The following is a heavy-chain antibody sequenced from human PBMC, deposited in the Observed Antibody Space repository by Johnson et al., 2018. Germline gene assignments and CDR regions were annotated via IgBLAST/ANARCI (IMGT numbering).Heavy chain of an antibody. CDR1: GFTFEDYA. CDR2: ISSSSGTI. Sequence: VQLVESGGGLAQPGGSLRLSCAASGFTFEDYALHWVRQAPGKGLEWVSYISSSSGTIYYADSVKGRFTISRDNAKNSLYLQMNSLRAEDTAVYYCARAIAETDFGYYYYMDVWGKGTTVTVSS. V-gene: IGHV3-48*01. D-gene: IGHD6-13*01. J-gene: IGHJ6*03. CDR3: ARAIAETDFGYYYYMDV.